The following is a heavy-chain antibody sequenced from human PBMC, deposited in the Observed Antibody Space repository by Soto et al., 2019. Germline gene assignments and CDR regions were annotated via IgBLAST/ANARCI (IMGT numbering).Heavy chain of an antibody. CDR2: ISGGGDII. D-gene: IGHD6-25*01. J-gene: IGHJ4*02. Sequence: GGSLRLSCAASGFTFSDHYMTWIRQAPGKGPEWLSYISGGGDIISYADSVKGRFIISRDNAKRSLYLQMDSLTVEDTAVYYCSRDPRLADYWGQGTLVTVSS. CDR1: GFTFSDHY. V-gene: IGHV3-11*01. CDR3: SRDPRLADY.